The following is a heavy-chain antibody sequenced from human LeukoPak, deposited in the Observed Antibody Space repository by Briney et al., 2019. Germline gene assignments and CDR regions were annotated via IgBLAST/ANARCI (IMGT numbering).Heavy chain of an antibody. CDR3: ARRRYTSGYLDY. V-gene: IGHV4-4*07. D-gene: IGHD3-22*01. CDR2: IYTSGST. J-gene: IGHJ4*02. Sequence: SETLSLTCSVSGGSISSHYWSWIRQPAGKGLEWIGRIYTSGSTNYNPSLKSRVTMSVDTSKNQFSLKLSSVTAADTAVYYCARRRYTSGYLDYWGQGTLVTVSS. CDR1: GGSISSHY.